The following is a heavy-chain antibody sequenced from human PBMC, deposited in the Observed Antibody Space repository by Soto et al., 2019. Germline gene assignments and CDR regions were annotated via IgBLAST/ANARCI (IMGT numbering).Heavy chain of an antibody. CDR2: INSDGSRT. D-gene: IGHD3-10*01. V-gene: IGHV3-74*01. CDR3: ATYYGSGSYFPDHYYNGMDV. Sequence: GGSLRLSCEASGFTFRTFWMHWGRQAPGKGLVWGSRINSDGSRTNYADSVKGRVTISRDNAKNMLYLQMNSLRAEDTAVYYCATYYGSGSYFPDHYYNGMDVWGQGTTVTVSS. CDR1: GFTFRTFW. J-gene: IGHJ6*02.